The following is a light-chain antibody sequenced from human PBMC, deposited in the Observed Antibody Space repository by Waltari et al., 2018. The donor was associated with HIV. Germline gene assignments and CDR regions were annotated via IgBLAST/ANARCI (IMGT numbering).Light chain of an antibody. V-gene: IGLV1-51*01. CDR3: ATWDSSLSAVV. Sequence: QSVLTQPPSVSAAPGQKVTISCSGSSSNIGSNYVSWYQQRPGTAPKFLIYDNNKRPSGIPDRFSGSKSGTSATLGITGLQTGDEADYYCATWDSSLSAVVFGGGTKLTVL. CDR2: DNN. CDR1: SSNIGSNY. J-gene: IGLJ2*01.